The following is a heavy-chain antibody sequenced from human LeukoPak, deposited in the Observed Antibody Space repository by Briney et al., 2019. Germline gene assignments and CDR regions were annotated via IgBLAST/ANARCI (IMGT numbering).Heavy chain of an antibody. V-gene: IGHV4-59*01. D-gene: IGHD6-13*01. CDR2: IYYSGST. J-gene: IGHJ4*02. CDR3: ARTYSSSWLFDY. CDR1: GGSFSGYY. Sequence: SETLSLTCAVYGGSFSGYYWSWIRQPPGKGLEWIGYIYYSGSTNYNPSLKSRVTISVDTSKNQFSLKLSSVTAADTAVYYCARTYSSSWLFDYWGQGTLVTVSS.